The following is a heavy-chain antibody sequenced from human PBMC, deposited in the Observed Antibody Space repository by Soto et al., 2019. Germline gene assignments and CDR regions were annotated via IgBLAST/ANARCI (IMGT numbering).Heavy chain of an antibody. V-gene: IGHV4-59*01. CDR2: INHRGST. CDR1: GGSISTFY. Sequence: PSETLSLTCTVSGGSISTFYWSWIRQPPGKGLEWIGCINHRGSTNYNPSLKSRVTISLDTSRNQFSLKLNSVTAADTAVYHCARGSPGSGTYHSVDYWGQGILVTVSS. D-gene: IGHD3-10*01. CDR3: ARGSPGSGTYHSVDY. J-gene: IGHJ4*02.